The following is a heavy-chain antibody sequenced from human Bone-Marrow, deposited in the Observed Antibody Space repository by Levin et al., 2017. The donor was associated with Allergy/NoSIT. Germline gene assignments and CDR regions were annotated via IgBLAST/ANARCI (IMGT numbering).Heavy chain of an antibody. Sequence: TSETLSLTCNVSGGSIRSYHWTWVRQPPGKGLEWIGYIYYTGRANYNPSLKSRVSISVDASKKQFSLNLRSVTAADTAIYYCARDDTVGYLDSWGQGILVTVSS. CDR1: GGSIRSYH. CDR2: IYYTGRA. V-gene: IGHV4-59*01. CDR3: ARDDTVGYLDS. J-gene: IGHJ5*01. D-gene: IGHD1-26*01.